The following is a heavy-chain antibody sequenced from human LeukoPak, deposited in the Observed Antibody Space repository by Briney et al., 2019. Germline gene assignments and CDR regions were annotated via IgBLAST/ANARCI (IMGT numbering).Heavy chain of an antibody. Sequence: QTGGSLRLSCAASGFTFSSYETNWVRQGPGKGLEWVSYISSSGSTIYYADSVKGRFTISRDNAKNSLYLQMNSLRAEDTAVYYCAREARLRYFDWLFFNWFDPWGQGTLVTVSS. CDR1: GFTFSSYE. CDR3: AREARLRYFDWLFFNWFDP. J-gene: IGHJ5*02. CDR2: ISSSGSTI. D-gene: IGHD3-9*01. V-gene: IGHV3-48*03.